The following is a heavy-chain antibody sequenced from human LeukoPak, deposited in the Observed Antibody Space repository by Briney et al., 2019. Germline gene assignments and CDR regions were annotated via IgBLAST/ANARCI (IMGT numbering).Heavy chain of an antibody. V-gene: IGHV4-39*07. D-gene: IGHD3-22*01. Sequence: PSETLSLTCTVSGGSISSSSYYWGWIRQPPGKGLEWIGSIYYSGSTNYNPSLKSRVTISVDTSKNQFSLKLSSVTAADTAVYYCARGNYYDSSGIPWAQYYFDYWGQGTLVTVSS. CDR1: GGSISSSSYY. CDR3: ARGNYYDSSGIPWAQYYFDY. CDR2: IYYSGST. J-gene: IGHJ4*02.